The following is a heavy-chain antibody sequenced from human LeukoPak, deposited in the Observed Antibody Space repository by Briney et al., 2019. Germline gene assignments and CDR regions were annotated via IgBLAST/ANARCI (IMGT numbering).Heavy chain of an antibody. CDR2: IKQDGSEK. CDR1: AFTFSSYG. Sequence: GGSLRLSCAASAFTFSSYGMHWVRQAPGKGLEWVANIKQDGSEKYYVDSVKGRFTISRDNAKNSLYLQMNSLRAEDTAVYYCARDLMGIAYRGAFYYWGQGTLVTVSS. CDR3: ARDLMGIAYRGAFYY. D-gene: IGHD6-13*01. J-gene: IGHJ4*02. V-gene: IGHV3-7*03.